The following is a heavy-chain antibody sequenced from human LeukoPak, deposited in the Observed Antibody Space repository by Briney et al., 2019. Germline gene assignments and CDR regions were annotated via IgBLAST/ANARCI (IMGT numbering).Heavy chain of an antibody. CDR2: ISGSGGST. V-gene: IGHV3-23*01. Sequence: GGSLRLSCAASGFTFGSYAMSWVRQAPGKGLEWVSAISGSGGSTYYADSVKGRFTISRDNSKNTLYLQMNSLRAEDTAVYYCAKVGDYVWGSYRYPSQLDYWGQGTLVTVSS. CDR3: AKVGDYVWGSYRYPSQLDY. J-gene: IGHJ4*02. D-gene: IGHD3-16*02. CDR1: GFTFGSYA.